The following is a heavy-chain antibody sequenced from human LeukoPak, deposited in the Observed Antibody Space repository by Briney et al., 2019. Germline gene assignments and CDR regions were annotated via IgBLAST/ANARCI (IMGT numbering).Heavy chain of an antibody. CDR1: GGSISSYY. CDR3: ARGDCSSTSCSFDP. CDR2: IYYSGST. D-gene: IGHD2-2*01. Sequence: SETLSLTCTVSGGSISSYYWSWIRQPPGKGLEWIGYIYYSGSTNYNPSLKSRVTISVDTSKNQFSLKLSSVTAADTAVFYCARGDCSSTSCSFDPWGQGTLVTVSS. J-gene: IGHJ5*02. V-gene: IGHV4-59*01.